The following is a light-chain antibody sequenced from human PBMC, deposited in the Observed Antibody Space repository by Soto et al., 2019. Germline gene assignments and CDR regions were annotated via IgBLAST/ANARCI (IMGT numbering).Light chain of an antibody. J-gene: IGKJ1*01. Sequence: EIVLTQSPGTLSLSPGERATLSCRASQSVSSSYLAWYQQKPGQAPSLHIYGASSRATGIPDRFRGSGSGTDFNPTITRLEPEDFAVYYCQQYGSSPRSFGQETKVEIK. CDR2: GAS. CDR3: QQYGSSPRS. CDR1: QSVSSSY. V-gene: IGKV3-20*01.